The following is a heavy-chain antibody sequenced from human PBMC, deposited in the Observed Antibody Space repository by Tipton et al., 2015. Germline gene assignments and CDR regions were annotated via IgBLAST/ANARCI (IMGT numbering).Heavy chain of an antibody. CDR3: ATVMGPSYGDYVAY. CDR2: IKQDGSEK. V-gene: IGHV3-7*01. Sequence: SLRLSCAASGFTFSSYWMSWVRQAPGKGLEWVANIKQDGSEKYYVDSVMGRFSISRDNAKNSLYLQLNSLGAEDTAVYYCATVMGPSYGDYVAYWGQGALVTVSS. J-gene: IGHJ4*02. D-gene: IGHD4-17*01. CDR1: GFTFSSYW.